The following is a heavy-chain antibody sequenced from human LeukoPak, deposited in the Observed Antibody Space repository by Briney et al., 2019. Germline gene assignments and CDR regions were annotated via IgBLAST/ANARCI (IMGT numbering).Heavy chain of an antibody. D-gene: IGHD5-18*01. J-gene: IGHJ4*02. V-gene: IGHV4-30-4*08. CDR3: ARGPDTAMVHFDY. CDR1: GGSISSGDYY. Sequence: SSETLSLTCTVSGGSISSGDYYWSWIRQPPGKSLEWIGYIYYSGSTYYNPSLKSRVTISVDTSKNQFSLKLSSVTAADTAVYYCARGPDTAMVHFDYWGQGTLVTVSS. CDR2: IYYSGST.